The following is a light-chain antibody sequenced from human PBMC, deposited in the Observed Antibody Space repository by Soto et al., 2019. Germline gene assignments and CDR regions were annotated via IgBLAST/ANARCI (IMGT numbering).Light chain of an antibody. CDR2: KAS. Sequence: DIQMTQSPSTLSASVGDRVTITCRASQSISSWLAWYQQKPGKAPKLLIYKASTLESGAPSRFSGSGSGTEFTLTISSLQPDDFATYYCQQYSSYSTFGQGTKVEIK. J-gene: IGKJ1*01. V-gene: IGKV1-5*03. CDR1: QSISSW. CDR3: QQYSSYST.